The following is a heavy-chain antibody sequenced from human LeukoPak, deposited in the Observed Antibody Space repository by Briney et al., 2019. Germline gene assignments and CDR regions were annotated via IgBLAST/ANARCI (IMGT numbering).Heavy chain of an antibody. CDR1: GFTFSSYW. D-gene: IGHD2-15*01. J-gene: IGHJ4*02. V-gene: IGHV3-7*01. CDR2: INQDESKK. Sequence: GGSLRLSCAASGFTFSSYWMSWVRQAPGKGLEWVANINQDESKKQYVDSVKGRFTISRDNAKNSLYLQMNSLRAEDTAVYYCARETWAAMSALSFDYWGRGTLVTVSS. CDR3: ARETWAAMSALSFDY.